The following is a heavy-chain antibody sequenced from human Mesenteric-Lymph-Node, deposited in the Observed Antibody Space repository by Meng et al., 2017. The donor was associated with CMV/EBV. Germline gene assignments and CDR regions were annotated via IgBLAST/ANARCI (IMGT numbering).Heavy chain of an antibody. D-gene: IGHD3-10*01. CDR1: TSYA. J-gene: IGHJ5*02. V-gene: IGHV1-3*01. Sequence: TSYAMHWVSQAPGQRLEWMGWINAGNGNTKYSQKFQGRVTITRDTSASTAYMELSSLRSEDTAVYYCARVYYGSGSYYEGGYNWFDPWGQGTLVTVSS. CDR2: INAGNGNT. CDR3: ARVYYGSGSYYEGGYNWFDP.